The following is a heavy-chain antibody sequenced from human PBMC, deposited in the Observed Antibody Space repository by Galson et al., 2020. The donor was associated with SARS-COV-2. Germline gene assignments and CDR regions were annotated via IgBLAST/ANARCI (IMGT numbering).Heavy chain of an antibody. Sequence: GALRLSCAASGFTFRNYFMTWVRQVPGKGLEWVSSISDTGVSTYYADSVKGRFTVSRDNSKNTVYLQLNSLRADDTALYYCAKDRGGSGRYVDLDFWGQGTLVTVSS. J-gene: IGHJ4*02. CDR3: AKDRGGSGRYVDLDF. CDR2: ISDTGVST. D-gene: IGHD6-19*01. CDR1: GFTFRNYF. V-gene: IGHV3-23*01.